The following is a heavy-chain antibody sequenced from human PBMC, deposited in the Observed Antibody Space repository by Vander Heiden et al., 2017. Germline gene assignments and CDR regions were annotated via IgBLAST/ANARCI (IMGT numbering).Heavy chain of an antibody. CDR1: GFTFSEYY. CDR2: ITNSGSTI. Sequence: QVQLVESGGGLVKPGGSLRLSCAASGFTFSEYYMSWIRQAPGKGLEWVSYITNSGSTIYYADSVKGRFTISRDNAKNSLYLQMNSLRAEDTAVYYCAVPPVEAIRGYYFDYWCQGTLVTVSS. V-gene: IGHV3-11*01. J-gene: IGHJ4*02. D-gene: IGHD2-15*01. CDR3: AVPPVEAIRGYYFDY.